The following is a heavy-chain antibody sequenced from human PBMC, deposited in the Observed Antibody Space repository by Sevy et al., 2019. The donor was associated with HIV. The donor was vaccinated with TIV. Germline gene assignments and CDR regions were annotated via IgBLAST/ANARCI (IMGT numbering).Heavy chain of an antibody. D-gene: IGHD3-22*01. CDR1: GFTFSSYN. CDR2: ITGDSSYM. CDR3: ARDRPTLNYHASSGYNYYFDS. J-gene: IGHJ4*02. V-gene: IGHV3-21*01. Sequence: GGSLRLSCAASGFTFSSYNMNWVHQAPGKGLEWISSITGDSSYMYDADSVKGRFTISRDNAKNSLYLHMNGLRAEDTAVYYCARDRPTLNYHASSGYNYYFDSWGQGTLVTVSS.